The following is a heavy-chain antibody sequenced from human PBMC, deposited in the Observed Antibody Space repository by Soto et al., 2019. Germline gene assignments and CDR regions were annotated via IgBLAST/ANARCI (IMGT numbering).Heavy chain of an antibody. CDR1: GGSFSGYY. D-gene: IGHD6-13*01. J-gene: IGHJ6*03. CDR2: INHSGST. CDR3: ARKATESSSWYVVDHYYMDV. V-gene: IGHV4-34*01. Sequence: PSETLSLTCAVYGGSFSGYYWSWIRQPPGKGLEWIGEINHSGSTNYNPSLKSRVTISVDTSKNQFSLKLSSVTAADTAVYYCARKATESSSWYVVDHYYMDVWGKGTTGTVSS.